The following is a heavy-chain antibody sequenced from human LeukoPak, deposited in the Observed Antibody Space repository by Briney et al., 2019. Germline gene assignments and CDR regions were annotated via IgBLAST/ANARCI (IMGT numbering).Heavy chain of an antibody. CDR1: GFTFSSFA. Sequence: GGSLRLSCAASGFTFSSFAMSWVRQAPGKGLEWVAVIWYDGSNKYYADSVKGRFTISRDNSKNTLYLQMNSLRAGDTAVYYCAPLAVDGTPRDYWGQGNLVTVSS. D-gene: IGHD6-19*01. V-gene: IGHV3-33*08. J-gene: IGHJ4*02. CDR3: APLAVDGTPRDY. CDR2: IWYDGSNK.